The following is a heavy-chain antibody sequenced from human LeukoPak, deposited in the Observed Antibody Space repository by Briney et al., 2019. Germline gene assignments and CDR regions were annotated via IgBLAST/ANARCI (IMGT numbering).Heavy chain of an antibody. CDR2: IYYSGST. V-gene: IGHV4-59*01. D-gene: IGHD2-15*01. Sequence: SETLSLTCTVSSGSISSYYWSWIRQPPGKGLEWIGYIYYSGSTNYNPSLKSRVTISVDTSKNQFSLKLSSVTAADTAVYYCAREYCSGGNCPIDYWGQGTLVTVSS. CDR3: AREYCSGGNCPIDY. J-gene: IGHJ4*02. CDR1: SGSISSYY.